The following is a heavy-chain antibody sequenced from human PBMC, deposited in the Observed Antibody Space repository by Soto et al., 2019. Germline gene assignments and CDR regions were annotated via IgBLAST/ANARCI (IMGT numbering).Heavy chain of an antibody. J-gene: IGHJ5*02. CDR3: ARGYYGSGTRLDP. D-gene: IGHD3-10*01. Sequence: PSETLSLTCAVYGGSFSGYYWSWIRQPPGKGLEWIGEINHSGSTNYNPSLKSRVTISVDTSKNQFSLKLSSVTAADTAVYYCARGYYGSGTRLDPWGQGTLVTVSS. CDR2: INHSGST. V-gene: IGHV4-34*01. CDR1: GGSFSGYY.